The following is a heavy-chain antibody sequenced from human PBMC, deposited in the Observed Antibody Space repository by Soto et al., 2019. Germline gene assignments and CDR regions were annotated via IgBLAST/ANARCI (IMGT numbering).Heavy chain of an antibody. J-gene: IGHJ4*02. D-gene: IGHD3-10*01. CDR2: IDWDDDK. CDR1: GFSLSTSGMC. Sequence: PTLVNPTQTLTLTCTFSGFSLSTSGMCVSWIRQPPGKALEWLALIDWDDDKYYSTSLKTRLTISKDTSKSQVVLTMTNMDPVDTATYYCARGVGDLLWKARPYYFDYWGQGTLVTVSS. CDR3: ARGVGDLLWKARPYYFDY. V-gene: IGHV2-70*01.